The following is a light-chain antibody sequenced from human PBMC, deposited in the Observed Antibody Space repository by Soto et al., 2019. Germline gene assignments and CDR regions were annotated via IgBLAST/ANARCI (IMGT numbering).Light chain of an antibody. CDR3: QSYDSSLSYWV. Sequence: QSVLTQPPSVSGAPGQRVTISCTGSSSNIGAGYDVHWYQQLPGTAPKLLVSGNTNRPSGVPDRFSGSKSGTSASLAITGLQAEDEADYYCQSYDSSLSYWVFGGGTKHPVL. V-gene: IGLV1-40*01. CDR2: GNT. CDR1: SSNIGAGYD. J-gene: IGLJ3*02.